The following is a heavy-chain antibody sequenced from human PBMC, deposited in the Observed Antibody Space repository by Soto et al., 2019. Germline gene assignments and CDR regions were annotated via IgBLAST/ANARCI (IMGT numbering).Heavy chain of an antibody. J-gene: IGHJ5*02. V-gene: IGHV4-39*01. CDR3: ARSTGGYSYGFGWFDP. D-gene: IGHD5-18*01. CDR2: IDYRGST. Sequence: SETLSLTCTVSGGSISSSTYYWGWIRQPPGKGLEWIGSIDYRGSTYYNASLKSRVTISVDTSKNQFSLELSSVTAADTAVYYCARSTGGYSYGFGWFDPWGQGTLVTVSS. CDR1: GGSISSSTYY.